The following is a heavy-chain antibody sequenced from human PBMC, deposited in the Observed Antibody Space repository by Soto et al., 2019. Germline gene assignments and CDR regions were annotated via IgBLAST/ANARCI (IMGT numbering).Heavy chain of an antibody. D-gene: IGHD3-3*01. CDR3: AKDVKDFWSGYPHGYYFDY. J-gene: IGHJ4*02. V-gene: IGHV3-30*18. CDR1: GFKFSTYG. CDR2: ISYDGSST. Sequence: GSLRLSCAASGFKFSTYGMHWVRQAPDKGLEWVADISYDGSSTYYADSVKGRFTISRDNSKNTLYLQMNSLRAEDTAVYYCAKDVKDFWSGYPHGYYFDYWGQGTLVTVSS.